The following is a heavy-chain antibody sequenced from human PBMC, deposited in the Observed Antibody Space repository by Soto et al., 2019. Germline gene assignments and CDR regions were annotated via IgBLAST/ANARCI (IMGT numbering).Heavy chain of an antibody. V-gene: IGHV1-58*01. J-gene: IGHJ4*02. D-gene: IGHD1-26*01. CDR2: IVVGSGNT. Sequence: SVKVSCKASGFTFTSSAVHWVRQARGQRLEWIGWIVVGSGNTNYAQKFQERVTITRDMSTSTAYMELSSLRSEDTAVYYCAAEGHAGAKHTHDYWGQGTLVTVSS. CDR3: AAEGHAGAKHTHDY. CDR1: GFTFTSSA.